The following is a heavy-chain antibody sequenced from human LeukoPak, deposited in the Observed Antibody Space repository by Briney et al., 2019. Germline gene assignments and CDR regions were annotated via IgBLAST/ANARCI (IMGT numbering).Heavy chain of an antibody. Sequence: TSETLSLTCTVSGGSISSGGYYWSWIRQHPGKGLEWIGYIYYSGSTYYNPSFKSQVTISVDTSKNQFSLKLSSVTAADTAVYYCARAENYRSYWFDPWGQGTLVTVSS. CDR3: ARAENYRSYWFDP. V-gene: IGHV4-31*01. D-gene: IGHD1-7*01. CDR2: IYYSGST. CDR1: GGSISSGGYY. J-gene: IGHJ5*02.